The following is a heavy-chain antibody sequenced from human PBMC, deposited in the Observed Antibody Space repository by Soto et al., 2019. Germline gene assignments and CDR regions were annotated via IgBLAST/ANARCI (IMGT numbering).Heavy chain of an antibody. CDR1: GLSFSSSW. V-gene: IGHV3-21*01. Sequence: GGSMRLSCEVSGLSFSSSWMSWVRQAPGKGLEWVSSIGRNGSYILYVSSVEGRFIVSRDNAKKSLYLQMNSLRVEDTALYYCAKALGTRRGGFDIWGQGTMVTVSS. CDR3: AKALGTRRGGFDI. CDR2: IGRNGSYI. D-gene: IGHD1-1*01. J-gene: IGHJ3*02.